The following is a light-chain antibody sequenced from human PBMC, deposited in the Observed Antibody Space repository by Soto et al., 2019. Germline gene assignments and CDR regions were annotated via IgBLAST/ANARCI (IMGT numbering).Light chain of an antibody. J-gene: IGLJ3*02. Sequence: QSVLTQPPSVSGAPGQRVTISCTGSSPNIGAGYEVNWYRQLPGTAPKLLIYGNTNRPSGVPDRFSGSKSGTSASLAITGLQAEYEADYYCQSYDSSLSGYVFGGGTKLTVL. V-gene: IGLV1-40*01. CDR3: QSYDSSLSGYV. CDR1: SPNIGAGYE. CDR2: GNT.